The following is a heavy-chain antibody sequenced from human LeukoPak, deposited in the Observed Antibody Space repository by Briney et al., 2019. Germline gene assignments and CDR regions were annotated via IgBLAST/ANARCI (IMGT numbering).Heavy chain of an antibody. CDR2: VHTSGST. Sequence: SETLSLTCIVSGGSMNYYSWTWIRQPAGKGLEWIGRVHTSGSTNYNPSLKSRVTMSVDKSKNHFSLNLSSVTAADTAVYYCASTEWNYARWGQGILVTVSS. J-gene: IGHJ4*02. CDR3: ASTEWNYAR. CDR1: GGSMNYYS. D-gene: IGHD1-7*01. V-gene: IGHV4-4*07.